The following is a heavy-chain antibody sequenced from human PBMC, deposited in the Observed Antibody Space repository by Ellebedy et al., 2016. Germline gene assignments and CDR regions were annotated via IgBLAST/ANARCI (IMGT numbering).Heavy chain of an antibody. CDR2: IWYDGSNK. J-gene: IGHJ4*02. CDR3: ARDRDMVRGVISGNFDY. D-gene: IGHD3-10*01. V-gene: IGHV3-33*08. Sequence: GGSLRLSCAASGFTFSSYGMHWVRQAPGKGLEWVAVIWYDGSNKYYADSVKGRFTISRDNSKNTLYLQMNSLRAEDTAVYYCARDRDMVRGVISGNFDYWGQGTLVTVSS. CDR1: GFTFSSYG.